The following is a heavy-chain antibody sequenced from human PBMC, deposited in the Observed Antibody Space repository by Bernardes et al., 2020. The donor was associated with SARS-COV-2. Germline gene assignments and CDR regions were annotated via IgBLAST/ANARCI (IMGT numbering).Heavy chain of an antibody. Sequence: GGSLRLSCAASGFTFSAYTMNWVRQAPGKGLEWVSGISGAGGSKYYADSVKGRFAISRDNSRNTLYLQLNSLRADDSAVYFCAKDLERPERPDPWSTEFDYWGQGTQVTVSS. CDR2: ISGAGGSK. J-gene: IGHJ4*02. CDR1: GFTFSAYT. V-gene: IGHV3-23*01. CDR3: AKDLERPERPDPWSTEFDY. D-gene: IGHD1-1*01.